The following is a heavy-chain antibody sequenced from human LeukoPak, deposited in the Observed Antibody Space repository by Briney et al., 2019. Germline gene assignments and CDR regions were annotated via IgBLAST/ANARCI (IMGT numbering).Heavy chain of an antibody. J-gene: IGHJ4*02. D-gene: IGHD6-6*01. V-gene: IGHV3-53*01. CDR3: TRLLPSSHHFFDS. CDR1: GFTVSNDY. CDR2: IYGGGDT. Sequence: TGGSLRLSCAVSGFTVSNDYMSWVRQAPGKGLEWVSVIYGGGDTYYADSVRGQFTISRDNFENTLFLQMNSLRAEDTAVYYCTRLLPSSHHFFDSWGQGTLVTVSS.